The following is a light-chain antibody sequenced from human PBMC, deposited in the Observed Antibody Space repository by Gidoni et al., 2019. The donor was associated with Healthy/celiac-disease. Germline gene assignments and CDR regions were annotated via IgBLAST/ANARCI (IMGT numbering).Light chain of an antibody. J-gene: IGKJ2*01. V-gene: IGKV3-15*01. CDR2: GAS. Sequence: EIVMTQSPATLSVSPGERATLSCRASQSVSSNLAWYQQKPGQAPRLLIYGASTRATGIPASFSGSWSGTEFTLTISSLQSEDFAVYYCQQYNNWPYTFGQGTKLEIK. CDR3: QQYNNWPYT. CDR1: QSVSSN.